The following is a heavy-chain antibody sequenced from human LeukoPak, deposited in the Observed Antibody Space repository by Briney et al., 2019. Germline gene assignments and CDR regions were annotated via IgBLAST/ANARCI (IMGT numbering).Heavy chain of an antibody. CDR3: ARDHSGSSYFDY. Sequence: GGSLSLSCAASGFTVSSNYMSWVRQAPGKGLEWVSVIYSGGSTYYADSVKGRFTISRDNSKNTLYLQMNSLRAEDTAVYYCARDHSGSSYFDYWGQGTLVTVSS. D-gene: IGHD1-26*01. CDR2: IYSGGST. J-gene: IGHJ4*02. V-gene: IGHV3-66*02. CDR1: GFTVSSNY.